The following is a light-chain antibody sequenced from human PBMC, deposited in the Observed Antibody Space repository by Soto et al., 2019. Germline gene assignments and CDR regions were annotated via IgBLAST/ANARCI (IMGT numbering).Light chain of an antibody. J-gene: IGKJ1*01. V-gene: IGKV3-20*01. CDR2: GAS. CDR3: QQYGSSPWT. Sequence: ENVLTQSPGTLSLSPGERATLSCRASQSVSGSYLAWYQQKPGQAPRLLIDGASSRATDIPDRFSGSGSGTDFTLTISRLEPEDFAVYYCQQYGSSPWTFGQGTKVEIK. CDR1: QSVSGSY.